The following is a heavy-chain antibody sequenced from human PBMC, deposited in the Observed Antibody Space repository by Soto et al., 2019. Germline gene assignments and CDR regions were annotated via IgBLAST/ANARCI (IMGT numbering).Heavy chain of an antibody. Sequence: ASVKVSCKTSGYTFINYDINWVRQATGQGLEWMGWTNPKSGYTGFAQKFQGRVTMTRDSSISTAYMELHRLTSEDTAVYYCARTHGDLDYWGQGTLVTVSS. CDR1: GYTFINYD. J-gene: IGHJ4*02. CDR3: ARTHGDLDY. D-gene: IGHD4-17*01. CDR2: TNPKSGYT. V-gene: IGHV1-8*01.